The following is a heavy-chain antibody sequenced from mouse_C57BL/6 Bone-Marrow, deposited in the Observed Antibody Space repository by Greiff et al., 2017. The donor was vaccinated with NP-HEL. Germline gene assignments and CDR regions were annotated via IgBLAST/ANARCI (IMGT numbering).Heavy chain of an antibody. D-gene: IGHD1-1*01. Sequence: QVQLQQPGAELVKPGASVKVSCKASGYTFTSYWMHWVKQRPGQGLEWIGGIHPSDGDTNYNQKFKGKATLTVDKSSSTAYMQLSSLTSEDSAVYYCGILVHGVVADMDGWGQGTSVTVAS. CDR3: GILVHGVVADMDG. J-gene: IGHJ4*01. CDR1: GYTFTSYW. CDR2: IHPSDGDT. V-gene: IGHV1-74*01.